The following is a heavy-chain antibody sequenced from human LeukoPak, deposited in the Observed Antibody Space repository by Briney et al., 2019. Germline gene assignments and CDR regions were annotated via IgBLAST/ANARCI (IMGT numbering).Heavy chain of an antibody. J-gene: IGHJ6*03. D-gene: IGHD2-2*01. CDR2: ISSSGSTI. CDR1: GFTFSDYY. Sequence: GGSLRLSCAASGFTFSDYYMSWIRQAPGKGLECVSYISSSGSTIYYADSVKGRFTISRDNAKNSLFLQMNSLRAEDTAVYYCARGAVPYYYYMDVWGKGTTVTVSS. V-gene: IGHV3-11*01. CDR3: ARGAVPYYYYMDV.